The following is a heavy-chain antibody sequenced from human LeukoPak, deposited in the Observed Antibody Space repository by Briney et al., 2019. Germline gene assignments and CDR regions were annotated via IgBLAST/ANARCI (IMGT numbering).Heavy chain of an antibody. CDR1: GFTFSSYA. Sequence: GGSLRLSCAASGFTFSSYAMSWVRQAPGKGLEWVSGISWNSGSIGYADSVKGRFTISRDNAKNSLYLQMNSLRAEDTALYYCATEGMSKGKGRFYFDYWGQGTLVTVSS. J-gene: IGHJ4*02. V-gene: IGHV3-9*01. D-gene: IGHD4-11*01. CDR2: ISWNSGSI. CDR3: ATEGMSKGKGRFYFDY.